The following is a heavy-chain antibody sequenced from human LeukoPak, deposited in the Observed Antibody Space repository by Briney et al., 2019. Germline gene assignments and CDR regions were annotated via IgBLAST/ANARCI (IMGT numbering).Heavy chain of an antibody. V-gene: IGHV3-21*01. Sequence: GGSLRLSCAASGFTFSSYSMNWVRQAPGKGLEWVSSISSSSSHIYYADSVKGRFTISRDNAKNSLYLQMNSLRAEDTAVYYCARAGTWLYFDYWGQGTLVTVSS. CDR2: ISSSSSHI. CDR3: ARAGTWLYFDY. J-gene: IGHJ4*02. D-gene: IGHD6-13*01. CDR1: GFTFSSYS.